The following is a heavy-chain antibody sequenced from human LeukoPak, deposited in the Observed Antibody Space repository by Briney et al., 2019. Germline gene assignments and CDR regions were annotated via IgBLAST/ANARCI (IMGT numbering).Heavy chain of an antibody. Sequence: SETLSLTCAVYGGSFSGYYWSWIRQPPGKGLEWIGEINHSGSTNYNPSLKSRVTISVDTSKNQFSLKLSSVTGGDTAVYYCESGRGFDPWGQGTLVTVSS. CDR3: ESGRGFDP. CDR2: INHSGST. J-gene: IGHJ5*02. CDR1: GGSFSGYY. V-gene: IGHV4-34*01.